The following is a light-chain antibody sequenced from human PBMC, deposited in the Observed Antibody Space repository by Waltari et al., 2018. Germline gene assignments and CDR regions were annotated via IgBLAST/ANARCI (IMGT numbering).Light chain of an antibody. CDR2: GAS. J-gene: IGKJ3*01. CDR3: QQGSTFPFT. Sequence: IQMTQSPSLLSASVGDRVTITCRASQSISTWLAWYQQKPGKVPKRLIFGASILQRGASSRFSGSGSETDFTLTISSLQAEDFATYYCQQGSTFPFTFGPGTTLDLK. V-gene: IGKV1-12*01. CDR1: QSISTW.